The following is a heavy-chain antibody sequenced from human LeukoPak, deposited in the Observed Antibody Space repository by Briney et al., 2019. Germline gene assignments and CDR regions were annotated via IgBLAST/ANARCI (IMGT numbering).Heavy chain of an antibody. CDR1: GGSTSDRSFY. CDR3: ARRRRDYYGSGSYLKRDNWFDP. CDR2: IYYSGST. D-gene: IGHD3-10*01. Sequence: SETLSLTCSVSGGSTSDRSFYWGWIRQPPGKGLEWIRSIYYSGSTYYNPSLKSRVTISVDTSKNQFSLKLSSVTAADTAVYYCARRRRDYYGSGSYLKRDNWFDPWGQGTLVTVSS. V-gene: IGHV4-39*01. J-gene: IGHJ5*02.